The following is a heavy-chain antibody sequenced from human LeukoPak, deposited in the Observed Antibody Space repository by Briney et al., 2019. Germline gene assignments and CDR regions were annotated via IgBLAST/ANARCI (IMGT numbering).Heavy chain of an antibody. D-gene: IGHD2-2*01. CDR2: IGRSSSPI. CDR1: GFTFSTYS. CDR3: ARGPSSQFRTDY. J-gene: IGHJ4*02. V-gene: IGHV3-48*01. Sequence: GGSLRLSCAASGFTFSTYSMNWVRQAPGKGLEWVSYIGRSSSPIYYADSVKGQFTISRDNAKNSLYLQMNGLRAEDTAVYYCARGPSSQFRTDYWGQGTLVTVSS.